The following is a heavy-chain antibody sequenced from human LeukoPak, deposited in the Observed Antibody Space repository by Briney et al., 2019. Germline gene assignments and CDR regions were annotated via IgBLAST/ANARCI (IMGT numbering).Heavy chain of an antibody. D-gene: IGHD3-10*01. CDR2: IYTSGST. V-gene: IGHV4-59*10. J-gene: IGHJ6*03. CDR1: GWSFSGYD. Sequence: SETLSLTCAVYGWSFSGYDWSWIRQPAGKGLEWIGRIYTSGSTNYKPSIKSRVTMSVDTSKKQFSLKLSSVTAAATAVYYCARVRSITMVRGASYYMDVWGKGTTVTISS. CDR3: ARVRSITMVRGASYYMDV.